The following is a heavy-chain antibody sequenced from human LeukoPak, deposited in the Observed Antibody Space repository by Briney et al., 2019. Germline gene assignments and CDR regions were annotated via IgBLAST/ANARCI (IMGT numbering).Heavy chain of an antibody. V-gene: IGHV4-39*01. J-gene: IGHJ4*02. D-gene: IGHD5-12*01. CDR1: GGSISSGSSS. CDR2: INYSGST. CDR3: ARRDSAYGARLDY. Sequence: KPSETLSLTCTVSGGSISSGSSSWGWVRQPPGKGLEWIGNINYSGSTYYNPSLKSRVTISVDTSKSQFSLKLSSVTAADTAVYYCARRDSAYGARLDYWGQGTLVTVS.